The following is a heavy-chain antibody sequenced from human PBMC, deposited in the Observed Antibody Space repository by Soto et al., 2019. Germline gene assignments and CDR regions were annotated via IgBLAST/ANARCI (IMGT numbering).Heavy chain of an antibody. Sequence: EVQLLESGGGLVQPGGSLRLSCAASGFTFSSYAMSWVRQAPGKGLEWVSAISGSGGSTYYADSVKGRFTISRDNSKNTLYLQMNSLRAEDTAVYYCAKDFDFWSGPFLYFQHRGQGTLVTVSS. CDR1: GFTFSSYA. CDR2: ISGSGGST. V-gene: IGHV3-23*01. CDR3: AKDFDFWSGPFLYFQH. J-gene: IGHJ1*01. D-gene: IGHD3-3*01.